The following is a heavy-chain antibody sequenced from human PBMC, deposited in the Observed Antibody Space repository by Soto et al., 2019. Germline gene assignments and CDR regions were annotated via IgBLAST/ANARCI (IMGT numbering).Heavy chain of an antibody. CDR3: ARGRYDFWSGYFTYNWFDP. CDR2: MNPNSGNT. CDR1: GYTFTSYD. J-gene: IGHJ5*02. Sequence: QVQLVQSGAEVKKPGASVKVSCKASGYTFTSYDINWVRQATGQGLEWMGWMNPNSGNTGYAQKFQGRVTMTRNTSISTAYMELSSLRSEDTAVYYCARGRYDFWSGYFTYNWFDPWGQGTLVNVSS. V-gene: IGHV1-8*01. D-gene: IGHD3-3*01.